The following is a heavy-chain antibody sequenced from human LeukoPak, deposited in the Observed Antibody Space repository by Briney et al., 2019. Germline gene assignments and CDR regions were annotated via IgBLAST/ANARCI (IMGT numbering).Heavy chain of an antibody. CDR2: ILYSGST. D-gene: IGHD2-2*01. CDR3: VKEYCSTTICYPSGGWYDP. CDR1: GGSISSSMYY. V-gene: IGHV4-39*07. Sequence: SETLSLTCTVSGGSISSSMYYWGWIRQSPGGGLEWIGNILYSGSTYYNPSLNSRVTISVDTSKNQFSLKLTSVTAADTAVYYCVKEYCSTTICYPSGGWYDPWGQGTLVTVSS. J-gene: IGHJ5*02.